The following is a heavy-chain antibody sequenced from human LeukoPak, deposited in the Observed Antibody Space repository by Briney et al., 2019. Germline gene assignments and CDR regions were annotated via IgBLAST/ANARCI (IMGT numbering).Heavy chain of an antibody. V-gene: IGHV1-2*04. CDR3: ARYSWDAFDI. J-gene: IGHJ3*02. CDR2: INPNSGTT. CDR1: GNTFTAYY. Sequence: ASVKVSCKASGNTFTAYYMHWVRQAPGQGLEWMGWINPNSGTTNYAQKFQDWVTMTRDTSISTAYLELTRLKSDDTAVYYCARYSWDAFDIWGQGTMVTVSS. D-gene: IGHD2-21*01.